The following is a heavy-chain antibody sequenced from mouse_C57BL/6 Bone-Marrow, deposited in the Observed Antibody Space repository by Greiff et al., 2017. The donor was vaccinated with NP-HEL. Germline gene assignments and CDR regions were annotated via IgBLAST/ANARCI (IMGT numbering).Heavy chain of an antibody. V-gene: IGHV5-4*01. D-gene: IGHD1-1*01. CDR1: GFTFSSYA. CDR3: ARDFYYYGSSYYFDY. J-gene: IGHJ2*01. CDR2: ISDGGSYT. Sequence: EVMLVESGGGLVKPGGSLKLSCAASGFTFSSYAMSWVRQTPEKRLEWVATISDGGSYTYYPDNVKGRLTISRDNAKNNLYLQMSHLKSEDTAMYYCARDFYYYGSSYYFDYWGQGTTLTVSS.